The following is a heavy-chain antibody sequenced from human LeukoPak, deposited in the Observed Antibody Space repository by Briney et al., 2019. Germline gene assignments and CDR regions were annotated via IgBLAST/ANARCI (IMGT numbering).Heavy chain of an antibody. CDR3: ARSYGGSPDDY. D-gene: IGHD4-23*01. Sequence: GGSLRLSCAASGFTFSDYYMSWIRQAPGKGLEWVSYISTSVNTIYYADSVKGRFTVSRDNAKNSLYLQMNSLRAEDTAVYYCARSYGGSPDDYWGQGTLVTVSS. V-gene: IGHV3-11*04. J-gene: IGHJ4*02. CDR2: ISTSVNTI. CDR1: GFTFSDYY.